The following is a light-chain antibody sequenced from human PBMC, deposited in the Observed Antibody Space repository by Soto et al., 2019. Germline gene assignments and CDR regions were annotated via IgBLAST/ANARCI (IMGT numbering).Light chain of an antibody. CDR3: IDALAPSLR. CDR2: SGS. J-gene: IGKJ1*01. CDR1: QSLLHSNGNNY. Sequence: ISCRSSQSLLHSNGNNYLDWYLQKPGQYPQVLIYSGSNRASGVTDRFSSSRSGKDFRLKFRHFCAAAVAISHRIDALAPSLRIGQGTKVDIK. V-gene: IGKV2-28*01.